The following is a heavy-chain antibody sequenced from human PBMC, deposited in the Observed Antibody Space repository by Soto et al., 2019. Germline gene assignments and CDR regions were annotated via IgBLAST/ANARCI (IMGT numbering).Heavy chain of an antibody. CDR3: AWYFSGYGDEYDRLDF. Sequence: GESLKISCKGSGYSFSTHWIAWVRQRPGKGLEWMGIIYPDDSDARYSPSFQGQVIISADKSTSTAYLQWSSLKASDTAIYYCAWYFSGYGDEYDRLDFWGQGTLVTVSS. J-gene: IGHJ4*02. CDR1: GYSFSTHW. D-gene: IGHD4-17*01. V-gene: IGHV5-51*01. CDR2: IYPDDSDA.